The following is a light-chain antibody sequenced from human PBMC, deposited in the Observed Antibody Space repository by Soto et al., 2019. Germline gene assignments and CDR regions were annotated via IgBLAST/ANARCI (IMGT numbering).Light chain of an antibody. CDR3: NSFTSSSTVV. CDR1: SSDVGGYDY. J-gene: IGLJ2*01. V-gene: IGLV2-14*01. Sequence: QSALTQPASVSGSPGQSITISCTGTSSDVGGYDYVSWYQQYPGKAPKLVIYGVSNRPSGISNRFSGSKSGNTASLTISGLQAEDEADYYCNSFTSSSTVVFGGGTKVTVL. CDR2: GVS.